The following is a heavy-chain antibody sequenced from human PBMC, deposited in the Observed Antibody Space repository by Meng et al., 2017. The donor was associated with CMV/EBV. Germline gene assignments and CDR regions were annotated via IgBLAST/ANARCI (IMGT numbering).Heavy chain of an antibody. CDR3: ARGGYSYGNYYYYGMDV. V-gene: IGHV1-69*05. J-gene: IGHJ6*02. CDR1: GGTFSSYA. Sequence: SVTVSCQASGGTFSSYAISWVRQAPGQGLEWMGGIIPIFGTANYAQKFQGRVTITTDESTSTAYMELSSLRSEDTAVYYCARGGYSYGNYYYYGMDVWGQGTTVTVSS. CDR2: IIPIFGTA. D-gene: IGHD5-18*01.